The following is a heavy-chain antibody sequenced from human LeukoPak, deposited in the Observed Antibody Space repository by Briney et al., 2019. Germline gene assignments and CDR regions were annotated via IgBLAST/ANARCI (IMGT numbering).Heavy chain of an antibody. J-gene: IGHJ4*02. V-gene: IGHV3-33*01. Sequence: GRSLRLSCAASGFTFSRYGMHWVRQAPGKGLEWVAVIWYDGSNKYYAGSVKGRFTISRDNSMNTLYLQMSSLRAEDTAVYYCARDGIHCSGGSCDFDYWGQGTLVTVSS. CDR3: ARDGIHCSGGSCDFDY. CDR2: IWYDGSNK. D-gene: IGHD2-15*01. CDR1: GFTFSRYG.